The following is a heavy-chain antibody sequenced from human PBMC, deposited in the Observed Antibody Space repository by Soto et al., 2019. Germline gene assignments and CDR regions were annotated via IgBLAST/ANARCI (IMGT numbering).Heavy chain of an antibody. D-gene: IGHD3-22*01. J-gene: IGHJ4*02. V-gene: IGHV3-30-3*01. CDR3: ARMVPDDSSGSFDY. CDR1: GFTFSSYA. Sequence: PGGSLRLSCAASGFTFSSYAMHWVRQAPGKGLEWVAVISYDGSNKYYADSVKGRFTISRDNSKNTLYLQMNSLRAEDTAVYYCARMVPDDSSGSFDYWGQGTLVTVSS. CDR2: ISYDGSNK.